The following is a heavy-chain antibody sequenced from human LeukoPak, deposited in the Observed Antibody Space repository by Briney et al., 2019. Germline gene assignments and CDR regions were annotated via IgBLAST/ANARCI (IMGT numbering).Heavy chain of an antibody. CDR1: GYTFTSYG. CDR3: ARVSDSSGYYADFDY. CDR2: ISAYNGNT. J-gene: IGHJ4*02. D-gene: IGHD3-22*01. V-gene: IGHV1-18*01. Sequence: ASVKVSCKASGYTFTSYGISWVRQAPGQGLEWMGWISAYNGNTNYAQKFQGRVTMSTEASTSTAYMELRSLRSDDTAVYYCARVSDSSGYYADFDYWGQGTLVTVSS.